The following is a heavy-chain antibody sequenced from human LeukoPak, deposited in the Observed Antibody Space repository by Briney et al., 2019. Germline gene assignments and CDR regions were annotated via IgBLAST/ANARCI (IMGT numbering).Heavy chain of an antibody. CDR2: ISSNGGST. J-gene: IGHJ4*02. D-gene: IGHD3-22*01. V-gene: IGHV3-64*01. Sequence: GGSLRLSCAASGFTFSSYAMHWVRQAPGKGLEYVSAISSNGGSTYYANSVKGRFTISRDNSKNTLYLQMGSLRDEDTAVYYCASIGYYYDPEGYWGQGTLVTVSS. CDR1: GFTFSSYA. CDR3: ASIGYYYDPEGY.